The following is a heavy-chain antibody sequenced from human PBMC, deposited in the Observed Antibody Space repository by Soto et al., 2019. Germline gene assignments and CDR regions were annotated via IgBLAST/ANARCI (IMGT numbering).Heavy chain of an antibody. CDR2: INPNSGGT. J-gene: IGHJ6*02. CDR1: GYTFTGYY. Sequence: ASVKVSCKASGYTFTGYYMHWVRQAPGQGLEWMGWINPNSGGTNYAQKFQGWVTMTRDTSISTAYMELSRLRSDDTAVYYCARGGRVGDTVSSFYDYYGMDVWGQGTTVNVSS. V-gene: IGHV1-2*04. CDR3: ARGGRVGDTVSSFYDYYGMDV. D-gene: IGHD1-26*01.